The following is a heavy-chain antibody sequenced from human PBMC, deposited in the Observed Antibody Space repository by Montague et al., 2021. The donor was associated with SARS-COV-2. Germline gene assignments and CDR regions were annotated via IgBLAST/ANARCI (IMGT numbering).Heavy chain of an antibody. CDR3: ARGRQHFNMIVVVMTGGEYYFDY. Sequence: SETLSLTCAVYGGSFSDYFWTWIRQPPGKGLEWIGEINHRGTSNYNPSLKSRVSISVDTSKSQFSLYLGSVTAADTAVYYCARGRQHFNMIVVVMTGGEYYFDYWGQGTLVIVSS. CDR1: GGSFSDYF. J-gene: IGHJ4*02. CDR2: INHRGTS. D-gene: IGHD3-22*01. V-gene: IGHV4-34*01.